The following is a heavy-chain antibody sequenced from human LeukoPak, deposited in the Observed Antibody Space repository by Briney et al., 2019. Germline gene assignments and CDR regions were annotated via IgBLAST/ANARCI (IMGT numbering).Heavy chain of an antibody. CDR2: IYYSGIT. Sequence: SQTLSLTCTVSGGSISSSAYYWSWIRQHPGKGLEWIGYIYYSGITYYNPSLKSRVTISVDTSKNQFSLNLSSVTAADTAVYYCARDGDCSSDSCYFDYWGQGTLVTVSS. V-gene: IGHV4-31*03. D-gene: IGHD2-2*01. CDR3: ARDGDCSSDSCYFDY. J-gene: IGHJ4*02. CDR1: GGSISSSAYY.